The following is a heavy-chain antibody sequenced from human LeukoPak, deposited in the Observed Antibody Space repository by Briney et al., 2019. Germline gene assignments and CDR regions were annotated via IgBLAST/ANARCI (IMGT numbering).Heavy chain of an antibody. Sequence: PGGSLRLSCVASGFTFSSYAMSWVRQVPGKGLEWVSAISGSGGSTYYADSVKGRFTISRDNSKNTLYLQMNSLRVEDTALYYCAKGSIAAAGTVYFDYWGQGALVTVSS. J-gene: IGHJ4*02. CDR2: ISGSGGST. V-gene: IGHV3-23*01. D-gene: IGHD6-13*01. CDR1: GFTFSSYA. CDR3: AKGSIAAAGTVYFDY.